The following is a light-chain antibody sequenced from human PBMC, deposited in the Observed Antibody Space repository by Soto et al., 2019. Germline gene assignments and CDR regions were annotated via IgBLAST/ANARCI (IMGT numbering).Light chain of an antibody. Sequence: EIVLTQSPATLSLSPGERATLSCRASQSVSSTFLAWYQQKPGQAPRLLIYATSSRATGIPDRFSGSGSGTDFTLTISRLEPEDFAVYFCQHYVTSPLTFGGGTKVDI. CDR3: QHYVTSPLT. CDR2: ATS. J-gene: IGKJ4*01. V-gene: IGKV3-20*01. CDR1: QSVSSTF.